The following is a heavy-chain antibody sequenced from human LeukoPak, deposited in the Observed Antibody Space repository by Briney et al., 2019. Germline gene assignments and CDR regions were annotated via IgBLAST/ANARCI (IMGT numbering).Heavy chain of an antibody. CDR3: ARDSIAARRYFDY. V-gene: IGHV3-21*01. CDR2: ISSNSSYI. J-gene: IGHJ4*02. D-gene: IGHD6-6*01. CDR1: GFTFSSYS. Sequence: GGSLRPSYAASGFTFSSYSMNWVRPAPGKGLEWVSYISSNSSYIYYADSVKGRFTISRDNAKNSLYLQMNSLRAEDTAVYYCARDSIAARRYFDYWGQGTLVTVSS.